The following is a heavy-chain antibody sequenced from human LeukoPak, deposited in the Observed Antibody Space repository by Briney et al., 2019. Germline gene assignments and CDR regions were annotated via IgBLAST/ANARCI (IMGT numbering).Heavy chain of an antibody. CDR3: AKGNDFWSGYYSYYYYMDV. J-gene: IGHJ6*03. CDR2: ISGSGGST. CDR1: GFTFSSYA. Sequence: GGSLRLSCAASGFTFSSYAMSWVRQAPGKGLEWVSAISGSGGSTYYADSVKGRFTISRDNSKNTLYLQMNSLRAEDTAVYYCAKGNDFWSGYYSYYYYMDVWGKGTTVTVSS. V-gene: IGHV3-23*01. D-gene: IGHD3-3*01.